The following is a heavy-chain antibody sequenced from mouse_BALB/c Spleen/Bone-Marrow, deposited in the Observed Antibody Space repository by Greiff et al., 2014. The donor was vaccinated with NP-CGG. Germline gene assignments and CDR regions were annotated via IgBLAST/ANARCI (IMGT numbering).Heavy chain of an antibody. J-gene: IGHJ2*01. CDR1: GFTFSDYY. V-gene: IGHV5-4*02. CDR3: ARVSYDYFDY. CDR2: ISDGGSYT. D-gene: IGHD2-4*01. Sequence: EVKLVESGGCLVKPGGSLKLSCAASGFTFSDYYMYWVRQTPEKRLEWVATISDGGSYTYYPDSVKGRFTISRDNAKNNLYLQMSSLKSEDTAMYYCARVSYDYFDYWGQGTTLTVSS.